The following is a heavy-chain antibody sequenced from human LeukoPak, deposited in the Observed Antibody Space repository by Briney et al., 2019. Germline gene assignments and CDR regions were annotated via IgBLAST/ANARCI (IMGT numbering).Heavy chain of an antibody. CDR1: GGSISSSSYY. V-gene: IGHV4-39*07. Sequence: PSETLSLTCTVSGGSISSSSYYWGWIRQPPGKGLEWIGSINHSGSTYYNPSLKSRVTISVDTSKNQFSLKLSSVTAADTAVYYCARGVARSSKFHFSYYFDYWGQGTLVTVSS. CDR3: ARGVARSSKFHFSYYFDY. J-gene: IGHJ4*02. CDR2: INHSGST. D-gene: IGHD6-6*01.